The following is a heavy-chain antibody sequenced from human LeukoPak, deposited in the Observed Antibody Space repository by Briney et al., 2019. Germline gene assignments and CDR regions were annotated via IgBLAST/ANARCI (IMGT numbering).Heavy chain of an antibody. D-gene: IGHD6-19*01. Sequence: GGSLRLSCAASGFTFGNYALSWARQAPGKGLEWVSTISKNGGGTHYADSVKGRFTISRDNSKNTLYLQMNSLRAEDTAVYYCARAVDGYWGQGTLVTVSS. CDR3: ARAVDGY. J-gene: IGHJ4*02. CDR1: GFTFGNYA. V-gene: IGHV3-23*01. CDR2: ISKNGGGT.